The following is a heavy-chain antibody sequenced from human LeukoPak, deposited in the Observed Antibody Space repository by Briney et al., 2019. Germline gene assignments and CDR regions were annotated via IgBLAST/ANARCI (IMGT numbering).Heavy chain of an antibody. V-gene: IGHV1-8*02. CDR1: GYTFTSYD. D-gene: IGHD5-12*01. Sequence: GASVKVSCKASGYTFTSYDINWVRQAAGQGLEWMGWMNTNSGNTGYAQKFQGRVTITRNTSISTASVELSSLRSEDTAVYYCARGPRGYDSYYMDVWGKGTTVTVSS. CDR2: MNTNSGNT. CDR3: ARGPRGYDSYYMDV. J-gene: IGHJ6*03.